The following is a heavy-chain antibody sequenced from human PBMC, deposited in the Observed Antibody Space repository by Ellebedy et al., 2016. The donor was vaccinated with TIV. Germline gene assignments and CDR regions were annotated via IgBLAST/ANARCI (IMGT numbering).Heavy chain of an antibody. CDR3: ARHAEYSGSYGAFDI. CDR1: GFRFTYHW. J-gene: IGHJ3*02. V-gene: IGHV5-10-1*01. CDR2: IDPSDSYT. Sequence: GESLKISCQGSGFRFTYHWIGWVRQMSGKGLAWMGRIDPSDSYTNYSPSFQGHVTISADKSISTAYLQWSSLKASDTAMYYCARHAEYSGSYGAFDIWGQGTMVTVSS. D-gene: IGHD1-26*01.